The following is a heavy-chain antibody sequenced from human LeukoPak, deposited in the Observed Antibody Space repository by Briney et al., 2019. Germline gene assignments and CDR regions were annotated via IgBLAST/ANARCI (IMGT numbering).Heavy chain of an antibody. CDR2: ISSSGSTI. V-gene: IGHV3-11*01. D-gene: IGHD3-10*01. Sequence: PGGSLRLSCAASGFTFSDYYMSWIRQAPGKGLEWVSYISSSGSTIYYADSVKGRFTISRDNSKNTLYVQMNSLRAEDTAVYYCAKDSSMVRGDYDYFNYWGQGTLVTVSS. CDR1: GFTFSDYY. J-gene: IGHJ4*02. CDR3: AKDSSMVRGDYDYFNY.